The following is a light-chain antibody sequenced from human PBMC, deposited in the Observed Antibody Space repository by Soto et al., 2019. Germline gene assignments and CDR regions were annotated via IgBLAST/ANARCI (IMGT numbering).Light chain of an antibody. V-gene: IGKV3-11*01. CDR3: LQRGNLPPFT. Sequence: EIVLTQSPANLSLSPGERANLSCRASQSVSNYLAWFQQKPGQAPRILIYDASNRATGIPARFSGSGSGTDFTLTISSLEPEDFAVYYCLQRGNLPPFTFGQGTKLEIK. CDR2: DAS. CDR1: QSVSNY. J-gene: IGKJ2*01.